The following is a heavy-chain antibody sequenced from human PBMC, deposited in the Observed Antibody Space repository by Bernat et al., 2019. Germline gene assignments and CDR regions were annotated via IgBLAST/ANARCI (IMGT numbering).Heavy chain of an antibody. CDR3: TIEYYYDSSGYYSDY. CDR1: GFTFSNAW. J-gene: IGHJ4*02. D-gene: IGHD3-22*01. V-gene: IGHV3-15*07. CDR2: IKSKTDGGTT. Sequence: EVQLVESGGGLVKPGGSLRLSCAASGFTFSNAWMNWVRQAPGKGLEWVGRIKSKTDGGTTDYAAPVKGRFTISRDDSKNTLYLKMNSLKTDDTAVYYCTIEYYYDSSGYYSDYWGQGTLVTVSS.